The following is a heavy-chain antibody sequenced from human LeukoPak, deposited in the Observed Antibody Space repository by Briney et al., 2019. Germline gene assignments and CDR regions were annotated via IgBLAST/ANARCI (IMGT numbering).Heavy chain of an antibody. D-gene: IGHD6-6*01. Sequence: SQTLSLTCTVSGGSISSGGYFWTWIRQQPGKGLEWIGYIYYSGSTYYNPSLKSRVTISVDMSKNQFSLKLSSVTAADTAVYYCARAPYSSSSVDYWGQGTRVTVSS. CDR3: ARAPYSSSSVDY. V-gene: IGHV4-31*03. J-gene: IGHJ4*02. CDR2: IYYSGST. CDR1: GGSISSGGYF.